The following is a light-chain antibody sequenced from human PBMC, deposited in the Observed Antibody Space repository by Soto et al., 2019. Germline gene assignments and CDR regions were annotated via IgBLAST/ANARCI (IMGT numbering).Light chain of an antibody. Sequence: DIVLTQSPVSLPVTPGEPASISCRSSQSLLHSDGYNYLDWYLQRPGQSPQLLISVGSTRASGVPDRFSGSGSGTDFTPKISRVEAEDVGVYYCMQALQMFTFGGGTKVDIK. J-gene: IGKJ4*01. V-gene: IGKV2-28*01. CDR1: QSLLHSDGYNY. CDR2: VGS. CDR3: MQALQMFT.